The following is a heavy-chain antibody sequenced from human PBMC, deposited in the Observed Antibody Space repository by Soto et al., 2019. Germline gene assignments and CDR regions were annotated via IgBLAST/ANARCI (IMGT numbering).Heavy chain of an antibody. J-gene: IGHJ6*01. CDR2: IYYSGST. CDR1: GGSISSGGYY. CDR3: ATRAVVPAGTRPYQYGIEV. D-gene: IGHD2-2*01. V-gene: IGHV4-31*03. Sequence: PSETLSLTCTVSGGSISSGGYYWSWIRQHPGKGLEWIGYIYYSGSTYYNPSLKSRVTISVDTSKNQFSLKLSSVTAADTAVYYCATRAVVPAGTRPYQYGIEVWQQVPT.